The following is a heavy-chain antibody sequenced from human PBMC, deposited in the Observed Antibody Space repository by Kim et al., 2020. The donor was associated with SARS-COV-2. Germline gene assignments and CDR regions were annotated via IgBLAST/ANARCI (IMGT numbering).Heavy chain of an antibody. J-gene: IGHJ6*02. CDR1: GFTFSSYA. Sequence: GGSLRLSCAASGFTFSSYAMHWVRQAPGKGLEWVAVISYDGSNKYYADSVKGRFTISRDNSKNTLYLQMNSLRAEDTAVYYCARDMRGNGYCSSNWCDGRYYGMDVWGQGTTVTVSS. CDR2: ISYDGSNK. V-gene: IGHV3-30*04. CDR3: ARDMRGNGYCSSNWCDGRYYGMDV. D-gene: IGHD2-2*03.